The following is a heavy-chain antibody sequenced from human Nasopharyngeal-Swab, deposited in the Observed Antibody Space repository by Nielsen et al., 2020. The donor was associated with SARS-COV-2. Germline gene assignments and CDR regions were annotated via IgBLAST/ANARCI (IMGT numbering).Heavy chain of an antibody. D-gene: IGHD6-6*01. CDR1: GGSFSGYY. CDR2: INHSGNT. Sequence: SETLSLTCAVYGGSFSGYYWSWIRQPPGKGPEWIGEINHSGNTNYNPSLKSRVTISVDTSRNQFSLKLSSVTAADTAVYYCARPLVAARPLSAHKSMDVWGKGTTVTVSS. CDR3: ARPLVAARPLSAHKSMDV. V-gene: IGHV4-34*01. J-gene: IGHJ6*03.